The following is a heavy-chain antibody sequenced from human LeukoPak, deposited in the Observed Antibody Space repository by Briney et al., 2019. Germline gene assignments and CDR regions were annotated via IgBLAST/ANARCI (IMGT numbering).Heavy chain of an antibody. V-gene: IGHV3-64D*06. Sequence: GGSLRLFCSASGFTFSTYPMHWFRQAPGKGLEYVSAISSNGGSTYYADSVKGRFTISSDNSKNTLYLQMSSLRAEDTAVYYCVARGSYSSGWGAFDIWGQGTMGTVSS. CDR3: VARGSYSSGWGAFDI. D-gene: IGHD6-19*01. CDR2: ISSNGGST. J-gene: IGHJ3*02. CDR1: GFTFSTYP.